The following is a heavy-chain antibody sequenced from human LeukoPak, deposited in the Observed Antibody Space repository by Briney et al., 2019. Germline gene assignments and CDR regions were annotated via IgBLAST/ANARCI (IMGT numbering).Heavy chain of an antibody. CDR3: AGSNYYGSGSYLRGYYYYGMDV. V-gene: IGHV4-59*01. D-gene: IGHD3-10*01. CDR1: AGSISSYY. CDR2: IYYSGST. Sequence: PSETLSLTCTVSAGSISSYYWSWIRQPPGKGLEWTGYIYYSGSTNYNPSLKSRVTISVDTSKNQFSLKLSSVTAADTAVYYCAGSNYYGSGSYLRGYYYYGMDVWGQGTTVTVSS. J-gene: IGHJ6*02.